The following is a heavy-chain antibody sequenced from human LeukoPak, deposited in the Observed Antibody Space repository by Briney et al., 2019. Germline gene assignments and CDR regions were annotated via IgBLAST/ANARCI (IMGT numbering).Heavy chain of an antibody. Sequence: SETLSLTCTVSGGSISSSSYYWGWIRQPPGKGLEWIGSIYYSGCTYYNPSLKSRVTISVVTSKNQFSLKLSSVTAADTAVYYCARMVPEYSSSWDGLFDYWGQGTLVTVSS. V-gene: IGHV4-39*01. D-gene: IGHD6-13*01. CDR3: ARMVPEYSSSWDGLFDY. CDR2: IYYSGCT. CDR1: GGSISSSSYY. J-gene: IGHJ4*02.